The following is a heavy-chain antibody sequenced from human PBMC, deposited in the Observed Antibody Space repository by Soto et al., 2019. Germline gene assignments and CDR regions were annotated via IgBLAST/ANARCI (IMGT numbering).Heavy chain of an antibody. J-gene: IGHJ6*02. V-gene: IGHV3-30*18. CDR2: IRYDGSNK. CDR1: GFTFSRYS. CDR3: AKGDIVLLVYAIRDYDMDV. Sequence: GGSLRLSCAASGFTFSRYSMHWVRQAPGKGLEWVAVIRYDGSNKYYADSVKGRFTISRDNSKNTLYLQMNSLRAEDTAVYYCAKGDIVLLVYAIRDYDMDVWGQGNTVTVSS. D-gene: IGHD2-8*01.